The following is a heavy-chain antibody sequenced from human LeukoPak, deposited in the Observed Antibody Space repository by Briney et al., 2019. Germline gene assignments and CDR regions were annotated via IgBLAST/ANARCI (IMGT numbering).Heavy chain of an antibody. V-gene: IGHV1-46*01. D-gene: IGHD3-22*01. J-gene: IGHJ3*02. CDR3: AKSNGYGLIDI. Sequence: ASVKVSCKASGYTFTGYYMHWVRQAPGQGLERMGIINPSGGSTSYAQKFQGRVTMTRDTSTSTVYMELSSLRSEDTAVYYCAKSNGYGLIDIWGQGTMVTVSS. CDR2: INPSGGST. CDR1: GYTFTGYY.